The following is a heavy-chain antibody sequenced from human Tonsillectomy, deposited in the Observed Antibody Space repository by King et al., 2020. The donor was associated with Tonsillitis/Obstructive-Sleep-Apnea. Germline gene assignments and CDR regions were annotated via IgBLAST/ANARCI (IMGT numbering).Heavy chain of an antibody. CDR1: GFTFSDYY. D-gene: IGHD3-3*01. CDR2: ISSSSSYT. J-gene: IGHJ4*02. V-gene: IGHV3-11*05. Sequence: VQLVESGGGLVKPGGSLRLSCAASGFTFSDYYMSWIRQAPGKGLEWVSYISSSSSYTNYADSVKGRFTISRDNAKNSLYLQMNSLRAEDTAVYYCARDSAYDFWSGYSPGIFDYWGQGTLVTVSS. CDR3: ARDSAYDFWSGYSPGIFDY.